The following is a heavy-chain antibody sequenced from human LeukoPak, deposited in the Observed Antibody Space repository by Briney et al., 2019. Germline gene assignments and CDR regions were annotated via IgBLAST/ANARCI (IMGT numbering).Heavy chain of an antibody. D-gene: IGHD3-22*01. CDR2: INHSGST. CDR3: ARGSVTGDSSGYSY. J-gene: IGHJ4*02. CDR1: GGSFSGYY. V-gene: IGHV4-34*01. Sequence: SETLSLTCAVYGGSFSGYYWSWIRQPPGKGLEWIGEINHSGSTNYNPSLKSRVTISVDTSKNQFSLKLSSVTAADTAVYYCARGSVTGDSSGYSYWGQGTLVTVSS.